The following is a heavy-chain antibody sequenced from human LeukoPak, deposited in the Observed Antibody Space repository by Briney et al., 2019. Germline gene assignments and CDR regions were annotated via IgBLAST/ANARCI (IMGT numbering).Heavy chain of an antibody. V-gene: IGHV4-34*01. CDR1: GGSISSYY. J-gene: IGHJ4*02. D-gene: IGHD6-13*01. CDR3: ARASGYSSSWYDFH. Sequence: SETLSLTCTVSGGSISSYYWSWVRQPPGKGLEWIGEINHSGSTNYNPSLKSRVTISVDTSKNQFSLKLSSVTAADTAVYYCARASGYSSSWYDFHWGQGTLVTVSS. CDR2: INHSGST.